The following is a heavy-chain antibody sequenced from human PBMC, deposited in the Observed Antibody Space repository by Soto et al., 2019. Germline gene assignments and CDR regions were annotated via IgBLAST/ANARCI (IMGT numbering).Heavy chain of an antibody. V-gene: IGHV3-30*18. J-gene: IGHJ4*02. D-gene: IGHD3-10*01. Sequence: QVQLVESGGAVVQPGKSLRLSCAASGFTFNTYGMYWVRQAPGKGLEWVAAISYDGSNKYHADSVKGRFTISRDNSNNTLYLQMNSLRAEDTAVYYCAKQRAGFGSGSDTYYFDYWGQGTLVTVSS. CDR2: ISYDGSNK. CDR3: AKQRAGFGSGSDTYYFDY. CDR1: GFTFNTYG.